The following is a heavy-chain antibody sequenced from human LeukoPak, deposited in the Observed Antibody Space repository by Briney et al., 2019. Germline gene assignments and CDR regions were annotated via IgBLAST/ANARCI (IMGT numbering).Heavy chain of an antibody. V-gene: IGHV3-21*01. CDR2: ISSSSSYI. CDR1: GFTFSSHS. Sequence: PGGSLRLSCAASGFTFSSHSMTWVRQAPGKGLEWVSPISSSSSYIYYADTMRRQFTISRDNDKSSLYLQMNSLRAEDTAVYYCARETYCTSTICPIGDHFDYWGQGTLVTVSS. CDR3: ARETYCTSTICPIGDHFDY. D-gene: IGHD2-2*01. J-gene: IGHJ4*02.